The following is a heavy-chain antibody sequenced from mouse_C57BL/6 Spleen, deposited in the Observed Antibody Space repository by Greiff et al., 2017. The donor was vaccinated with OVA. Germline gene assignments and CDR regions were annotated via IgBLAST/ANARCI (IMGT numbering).Heavy chain of an antibody. CDR2: IYPGDGDT. D-gene: IGHD1-1*01. CDR3: ARREYYDWYFDV. CDR1: GYAFSSSW. Sequence: VQLQQSGPELVKPGASVKISCKASGYAFSSSWMNWVKQRPGKGLEWIGRIYPGDGDTNYNGKFKGKATLTADKSSSTAYMQLSSLTSEDSAVYFCARREYYDWYFDVWGTGTTVTVSS. V-gene: IGHV1-82*01. J-gene: IGHJ1*03.